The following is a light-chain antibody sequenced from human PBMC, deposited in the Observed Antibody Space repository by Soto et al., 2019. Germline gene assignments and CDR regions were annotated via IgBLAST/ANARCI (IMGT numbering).Light chain of an antibody. J-gene: IGKJ5*01. CDR1: QSVSSNS. CDR3: QQYGSSLIT. Sequence: IGLAHSPGTLCFSPKGRDTVSCRACQSVSSNSLAWYHQKPGQPPRLLMYGASSRATGIPDRFSGSGSGTDFTLTISRLEPEDFAVYYCQQYGSSLITFGQGTRLEI. V-gene: IGKV3-20*01. CDR2: GAS.